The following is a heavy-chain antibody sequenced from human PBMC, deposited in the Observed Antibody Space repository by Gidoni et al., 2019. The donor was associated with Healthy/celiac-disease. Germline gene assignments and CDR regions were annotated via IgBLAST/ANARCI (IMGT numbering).Heavy chain of an antibody. J-gene: IGHJ4*02. CDR3: TRSGYSYGSESDY. CDR2: IRSKAYGGTT. D-gene: IGHD5-18*01. Sequence: EVQLVESGGGLVQPGRSLRLSCTASGFPFGDYAMSWVRQAPGKGLEWVGFIRSKAYGGTTEYAASVKGRFTISRDDSKSIAYLQMNSLKTEDTAVYYCTRSGYSYGSESDYWGQGTLVTVSS. CDR1: GFPFGDYA. V-gene: IGHV3-49*04.